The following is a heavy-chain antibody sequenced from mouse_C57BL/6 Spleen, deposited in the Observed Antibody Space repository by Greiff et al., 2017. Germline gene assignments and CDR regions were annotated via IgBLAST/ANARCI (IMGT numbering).Heavy chain of an antibody. CDR2: IDPSDSET. D-gene: IGHD1-1*01. CDR3: ARYGSSTGYFDY. V-gene: IGHV1-52*01. CDR1: GYTFTSYW. J-gene: IGHJ2*01. Sequence: VQLQQPGAELVRPGSSVKLSCKASGYTFTSYWMHWVKQRPIQGLEWIGNIDPSDSETHYNQKFKDKATLTVDKSSSTAYMQLSSLTSEDSAVYYCARYGSSTGYFDYWGQGTTLTVSS.